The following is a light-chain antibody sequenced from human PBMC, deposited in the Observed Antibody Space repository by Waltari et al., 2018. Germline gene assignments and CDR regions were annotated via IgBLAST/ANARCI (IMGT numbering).Light chain of an antibody. V-gene: IGKV3-11*01. CDR2: DVS. J-gene: IGKJ4*01. Sequence: EIVLTQSPATLSLSPGERAALSCRASQSVIRDLAWYRQKPGQAPRRLIFDVSIRATGTPVRFSGSGYGTDFTLTISSLEPEDFAVYYCQQRRDWPLTFGGGTKVEIK. CDR3: QQRRDWPLT. CDR1: QSVIRD.